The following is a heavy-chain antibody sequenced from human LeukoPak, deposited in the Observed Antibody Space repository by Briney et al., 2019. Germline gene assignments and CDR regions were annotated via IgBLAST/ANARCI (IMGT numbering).Heavy chain of an antibody. CDR2: ISYDGSNK. CDR1: GFTFSSYA. J-gene: IGHJ4*02. CDR3: AKGGDYVWGSYRSPPDC. V-gene: IGHV3-30*04. Sequence: GRSLRLSCAASGFTFSSYAMHWVRQAPGKGLEWVAVISYDGSNKYYADSVKGRFTISRDNSKNTLYLQMNSLRAEDTAVYYCAKGGDYVWGSYRSPPDCWGQGTLVTVSS. D-gene: IGHD3-16*02.